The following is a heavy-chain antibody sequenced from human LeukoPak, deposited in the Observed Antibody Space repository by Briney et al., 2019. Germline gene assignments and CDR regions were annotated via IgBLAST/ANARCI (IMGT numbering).Heavy chain of an antibody. CDR3: TTDDKVAAAGKDWFDP. CDR1: GFTFSNAW. CDR2: IKSKTDGGTT. Sequence: GGSLRLSCAASGFTFSNAWMSWVRQAPGKGLEWVGRIKSKTDGGTTDYAAPVKGRFTTSRDDSKNTLYLQMNSLKTEDTAVYYCTTDDKVAAAGKDWFDPWGQGTLVTVSS. V-gene: IGHV3-15*01. D-gene: IGHD6-13*01. J-gene: IGHJ5*02.